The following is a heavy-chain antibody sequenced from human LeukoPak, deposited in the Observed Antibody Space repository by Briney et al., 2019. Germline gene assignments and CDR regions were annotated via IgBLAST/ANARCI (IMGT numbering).Heavy chain of an antibody. V-gene: IGHV1-18*01. CDR3: ARRSSGYYPYYFDC. CDR2: ISAYNGNT. J-gene: IGHJ4*02. D-gene: IGHD3-22*01. Sequence: ASVKVSCKASGYTFTSYGISWVRQAPGQGLEWMGWISAYNGNTNYAQKLQGRVTMTTDTSTSTAYMELRSLRSDDTAVYYCARRSSGYYPYYFDCWGQGTLVTVSS. CDR1: GYTFTSYG.